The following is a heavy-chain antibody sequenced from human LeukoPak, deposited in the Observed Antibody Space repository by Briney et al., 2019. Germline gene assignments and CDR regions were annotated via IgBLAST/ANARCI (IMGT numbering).Heavy chain of an antibody. CDR3: ARALTAGTNAMDV. CDR1: GFTFDDYG. Sequence: PGGSLRLSCATSGFTFDDYGMSWVRQAPGKGLEWVSGINWNGDSTGYADSVEGRFTISRDNAKSSLFLQMNSLRAEDTALYYCARALTAGTNAMDVWGQGTTVSVSS. J-gene: IGHJ6*02. CDR2: INWNGDST. D-gene: IGHD6-13*01. V-gene: IGHV3-20*04.